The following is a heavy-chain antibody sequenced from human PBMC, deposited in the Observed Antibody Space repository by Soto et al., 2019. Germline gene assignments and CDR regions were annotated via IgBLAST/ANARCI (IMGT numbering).Heavy chain of an antibody. Sequence: GASVKVSCKASGYTFTSYGISWVRQAPGQGLEWMGWISAYNGNTNYAQKRQGRVTMTTDTSTSTAYMELRSLRSDDTAVYYCARDSDYYDSSDTYNWFDPWGQGTLVTVSS. V-gene: IGHV1-18*01. CDR3: ARDSDYYDSSDTYNWFDP. D-gene: IGHD3-22*01. J-gene: IGHJ5*02. CDR2: ISAYNGNT. CDR1: GYTFTSYG.